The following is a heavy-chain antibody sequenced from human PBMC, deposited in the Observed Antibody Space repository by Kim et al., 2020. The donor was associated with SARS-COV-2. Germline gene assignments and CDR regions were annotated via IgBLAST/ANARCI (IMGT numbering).Heavy chain of an antibody. CDR2: ISGDGGST. CDR1: GFTFDDYA. D-gene: IGHD1-1*01. V-gene: IGHV3-43*02. CDR3: ARVLDDYYYYGMDV. J-gene: IGHJ6*02. Sequence: GWSLRLSCAASGFTFDDYAMHWVRQAPGKGLEWVSLISGDGGSTYYADSVKGRFTISRDNSKNSLYLQMNSLRTEDTALYYCARVLDDYYYYGMDVWGQGTTVTVSS.